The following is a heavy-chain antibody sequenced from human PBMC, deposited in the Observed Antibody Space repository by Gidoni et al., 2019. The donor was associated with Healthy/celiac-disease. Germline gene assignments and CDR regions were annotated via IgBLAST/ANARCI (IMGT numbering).Heavy chain of an antibody. V-gene: IGHV3-48*02. D-gene: IGHD3-10*01. CDR1: GFTFRRYT. J-gene: IGHJ3*02. CDR2: IRSSSCTI. CDR3: ERDGSMKGRGGIMITDDDFDI. Sequence: EVQLVESGVGLVQPGGSLRLSCGASGFTFRRYTMTWVRQAPGKGPEWVSYIRSSSCTICYADSVKGRFTISRDNDKNSLYLQRNSLREEDKDGYYCERDGSMKGRGGIMITDDDFDIWGQGTMVTVSS.